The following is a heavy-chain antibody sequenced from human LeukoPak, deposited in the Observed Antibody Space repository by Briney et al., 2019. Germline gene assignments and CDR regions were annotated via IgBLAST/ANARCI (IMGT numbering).Heavy chain of an antibody. J-gene: IGHJ4*02. Sequence: GGSLRLSCAASGFTFSSYGMHWVRQAPGEGLEWVAVISYDGSNKYYADSVKGRFTISRDNSKNTLYLQMNSLRAEDTAVYYCAKDTGGDGYNHFDYWGQGTLVTVSS. CDR1: GFTFSSYG. CDR2: ISYDGSNK. CDR3: AKDTGGDGYNHFDY. V-gene: IGHV3-30*18. D-gene: IGHD5-24*01.